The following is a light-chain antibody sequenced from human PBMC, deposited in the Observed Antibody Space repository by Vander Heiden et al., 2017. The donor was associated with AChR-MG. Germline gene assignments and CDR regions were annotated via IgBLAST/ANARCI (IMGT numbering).Light chain of an antibody. CDR1: QTIIKF. CDR3: QQSYISPYT. CDR2: GAS. J-gene: IGKJ2*01. Sequence: DIQMTQSPSSLSASAGDRVTITCRASQTIIKFLNWYQQKVGKAPKLLIYGASNLQSGVPSRFSGSGSGTELTLTISSLQPEDFATYYCQQSYISPYTFGQGTKVEIK. V-gene: IGKV1-39*01.